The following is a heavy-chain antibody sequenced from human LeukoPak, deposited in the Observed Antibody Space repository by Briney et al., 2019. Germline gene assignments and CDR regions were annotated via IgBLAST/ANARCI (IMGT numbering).Heavy chain of an antibody. J-gene: IGHJ4*02. D-gene: IGHD1-26*01. CDR1: GFTLSSYD. CDR3: ARGYSGSYFDY. CDR2: ISPSGSYI. Sequence: GGSLRLSCAASGFTLSSYDMNWVRQAPGKGLEWVSPISPSGSYIYYADSVKGRFTISRDSSKNSLYLQMNSLRAEDTAVYYCARGYSGSYFDYWGQGTLVTVSS. V-gene: IGHV3-21*01.